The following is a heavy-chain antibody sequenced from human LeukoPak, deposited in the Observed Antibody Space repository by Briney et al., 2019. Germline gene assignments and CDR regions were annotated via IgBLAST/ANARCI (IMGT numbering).Heavy chain of an antibody. D-gene: IGHD6-13*01. V-gene: IGHV3-23*01. Sequence: GGSLRLSCAASGFTFSSYAMSWVRQAPGKGLEWVSAISGSGGSTYYADSVTGRFTISRDNSKNTLYLQMNSLRAEDTAVCYCAKGEAAAGYYFDYWGQGTLVTVSS. J-gene: IGHJ4*02. CDR2: ISGSGGST. CDR3: AKGEAAAGYYFDY. CDR1: GFTFSSYA.